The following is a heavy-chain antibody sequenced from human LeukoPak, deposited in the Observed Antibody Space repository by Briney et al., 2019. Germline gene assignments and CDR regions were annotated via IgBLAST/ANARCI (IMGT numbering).Heavy chain of an antibody. CDR1: GGSISSSSYY. Sequence: SETLSLTCTVSGGSISSSSYYWGWIRQPPGKGLEWIGSIYYSGSTYYNPSLKSRVTISVDTSKNQFSLKLSSVTAADTAVYYCARDAHDYYYYYGMDVWGQGTTVTVSS. J-gene: IGHJ6*02. CDR2: IYYSGST. CDR3: ARDAHDYYYYYGMDV. V-gene: IGHV4-39*02.